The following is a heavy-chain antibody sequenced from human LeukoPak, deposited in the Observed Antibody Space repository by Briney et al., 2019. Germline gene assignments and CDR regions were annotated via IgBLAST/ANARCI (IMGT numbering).Heavy chain of an antibody. CDR2: IFYTGST. Sequence: PSETLSLTCTVSGGSVSSENYYWSWIRQPPGKGLEWIGYIFYTGSTNYNPSLKSRVTISIDTSKNQFSLKLSSVTAADTAVYYCARGPGSRYLDYWGQGILVTVSS. CDR1: GGSVSSENYY. CDR3: ARGPGSRYLDY. J-gene: IGHJ4*02. D-gene: IGHD3-10*01. V-gene: IGHV4-61*01.